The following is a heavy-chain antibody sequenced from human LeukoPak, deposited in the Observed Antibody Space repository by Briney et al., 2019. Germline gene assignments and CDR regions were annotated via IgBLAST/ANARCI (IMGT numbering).Heavy chain of an antibody. J-gene: IGHJ4*02. CDR3: ASRDGLEWLFFDY. CDR1: GGTFSSYA. Sequence: SVKVSCKASGGTFSSYAISWVRQAPGQGLEWMGGIIPIFGTANYAQKFQGRVTITADESTSTAYMELSSLRSEDTAVYYCASRDGLEWLFFDYWGQGTLVTVSS. V-gene: IGHV1-69*13. D-gene: IGHD3-3*01. CDR2: IIPIFGTA.